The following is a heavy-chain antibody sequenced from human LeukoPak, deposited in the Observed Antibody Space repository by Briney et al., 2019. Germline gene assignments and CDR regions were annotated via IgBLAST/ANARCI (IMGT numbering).Heavy chain of an antibody. J-gene: IGHJ4*02. D-gene: IGHD6-13*01. CDR2: IIPIFGTA. V-gene: IGHV1-69*13. Sequence: ASVKVSCKASGGTFNSYAISWVRQAPGQGLEWMGGIIPIFGTANYAQKFQGRVTITADESTSTAYMELSSLRSEDTAVYYCARDSWQQLVHFDYWGQGTLVTVSS. CDR3: ARDSWQQLVHFDY. CDR1: GGTFNSYA.